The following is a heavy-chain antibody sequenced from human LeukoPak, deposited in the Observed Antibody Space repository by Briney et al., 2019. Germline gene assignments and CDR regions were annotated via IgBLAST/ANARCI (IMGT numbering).Heavy chain of an antibody. Sequence: GGSLRLSCAASGFTFSDYYTSWIRQAPGKGLEWVSYISSSSSYTNYADSVKGRFTISRDNAKNSLYLQMNSLRAEDTAVYYCARVLLWFGELLQDAFDIWGQGTMVTVSS. J-gene: IGHJ3*02. D-gene: IGHD3-10*01. CDR1: GFTFSDYY. V-gene: IGHV3-11*06. CDR2: ISSSSSYT. CDR3: ARVLLWFGELLQDAFDI.